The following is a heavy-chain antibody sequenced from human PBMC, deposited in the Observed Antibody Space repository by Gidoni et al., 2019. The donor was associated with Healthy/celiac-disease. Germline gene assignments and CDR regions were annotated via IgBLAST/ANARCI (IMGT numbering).Heavy chain of an antibody. Sequence: EVQLVESGGGLVQPGRSLRLSCAASGFTFDDYAMHWVRQAPGKGLEWVSGISWNSGSIGYADSVKGRFTISRDNAKNSLYLQMNSLRAEDTALYYCAKDDSYYGGGVFDYWGQGTLVTVSS. J-gene: IGHJ4*02. V-gene: IGHV3-9*01. D-gene: IGHD3-3*01. CDR3: AKDDSYYGGGVFDY. CDR1: GFTFDDYA. CDR2: ISWNSGSI.